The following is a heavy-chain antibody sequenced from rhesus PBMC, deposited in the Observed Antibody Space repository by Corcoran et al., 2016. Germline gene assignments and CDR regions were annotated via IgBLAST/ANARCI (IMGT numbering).Heavy chain of an antibody. CDR3: MYCSGGGNYG. Sequence: DVQLVESGGGLVKPGGSLRLSCVASGFTFSSYEMHRVRQAPGKGLEWVSVISESGGTIYYADLVKGRFDISRDNAKNSLFLQMNSLRAEDTAVYYCMYCSGGGNYGWGQGVLVTVSS. D-gene: IGHD2-39*02. CDR1: GFTFSSYE. CDR2: ISESGGTI. V-gene: IGHV3-100*02. J-gene: IGHJ4*01.